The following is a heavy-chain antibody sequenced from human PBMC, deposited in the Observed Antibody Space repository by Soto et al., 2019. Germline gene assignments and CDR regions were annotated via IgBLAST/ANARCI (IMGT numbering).Heavy chain of an antibody. V-gene: IGHV3-11*01. J-gene: IGHJ5*02. D-gene: IGHD6-6*01. CDR1: GFPFSDSY. CDR3: ARGQQLVANWLDP. Sequence: GGSLRLSCAASGFPFSDSYMAWIRQAPGKGLEEIATISSTGSTPYYADSVKGRFTISRDNAQNSLYLEMNNLRAEDTAVYYCARGQQLVANWLDPWGQGILVTVS. CDR2: ISSTGSTP.